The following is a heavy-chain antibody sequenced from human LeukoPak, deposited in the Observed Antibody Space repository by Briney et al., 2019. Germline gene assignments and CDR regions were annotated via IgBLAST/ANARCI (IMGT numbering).Heavy chain of an antibody. CDR1: GFTFSSYA. J-gene: IGHJ4*02. CDR2: VSGNSGST. D-gene: IGHD5-12*01. CDR3: AKDREYSAYDSDY. V-gene: IGHV3-23*01. Sequence: GGSLRLSCAASGFTFSSYAMNWVRQAPGKGLEWVSTVSGNSGSTYYADSVKDRFTISRDNSKNTLYLQMNNLRAEDTAVYYCAKDREYSAYDSDYWGQGTLVTVSS.